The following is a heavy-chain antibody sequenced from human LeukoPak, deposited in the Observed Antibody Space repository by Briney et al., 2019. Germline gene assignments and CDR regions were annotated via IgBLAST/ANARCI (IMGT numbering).Heavy chain of an antibody. CDR1: GGSISSNNYY. V-gene: IGHV4-39*02. D-gene: IGHD4-23*01. CDR3: AYGGNSRVLFY. J-gene: IGHJ4*02. CDR2: IYCSGST. Sequence: SETLSLTCIVSGGSISSNNYYWAWIRQPPGKGLEWIGSIYCSGSTYYNPSLKSRVTISVDTSKNHFSLKLSSVTAADTAVYYCAYGGNSRVLFYWGQGTLLTVSS.